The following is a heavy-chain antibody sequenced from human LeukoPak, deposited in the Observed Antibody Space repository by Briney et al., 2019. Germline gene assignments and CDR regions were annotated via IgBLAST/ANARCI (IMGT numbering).Heavy chain of an antibody. CDR3: ARDHRPLVVTDTHYGMDV. CDR1: GFXFSSYG. D-gene: IGHD2-21*02. V-gene: IGHV3-33*01. Sequence: GGSLRLSCAASGFXFSSYGMHWVRQAPGKGLEWGAGIWYDGSNKYYADSVKGRFTISRDNSKNTLYLQTNSLRAEDTAVYYCARDHRPLVVTDTHYGMDVWGQGTTVTVSS. CDR2: IWYDGSNK. J-gene: IGHJ6*02.